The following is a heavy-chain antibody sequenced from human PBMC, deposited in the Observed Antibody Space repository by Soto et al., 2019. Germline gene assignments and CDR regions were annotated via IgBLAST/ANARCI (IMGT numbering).Heavy chain of an antibody. D-gene: IGHD6-6*01. CDR3: AKIPSFHSSSSRWFDP. J-gene: IGHJ5*02. V-gene: IGHV3-23*01. CDR1: GFTFSSYA. CDR2: ISGSGGSA. Sequence: EVQLLESGGGLVQPGGSLRLSCAASGFTFSSYAMSWVRQAPGKGLEWVSAISGSGGSAYYADSVKGRFTISRDNSKNTLYLQINSLRAEDTAVYYCAKIPSFHSSSSRWFDPWGQGTLVTVSS.